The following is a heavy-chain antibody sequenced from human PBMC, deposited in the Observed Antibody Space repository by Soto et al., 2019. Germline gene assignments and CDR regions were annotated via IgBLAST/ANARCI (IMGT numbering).Heavy chain of an antibody. V-gene: IGHV3-23*01. D-gene: IGHD2-21*01. CDR3: VKSPSSDCMSVAGSRRS. CDR1: GFTFSNYG. J-gene: IGHJ5*02. CDR2: ISGGNT. Sequence: EVQLLESGGGLVQPGGSLRLSCAASGFTFSNYGMSWVRQAPGKGLEWVSSISGGNTFYAGSVKGRFTISRDNSKNTLSLQMSRRTAEETGGEYGVKSPSSDCMSVAGSRRSWGQGTLVTVSS.